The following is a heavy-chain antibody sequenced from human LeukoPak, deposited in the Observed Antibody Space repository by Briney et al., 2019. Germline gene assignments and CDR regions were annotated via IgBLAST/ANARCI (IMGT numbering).Heavy chain of an antibody. J-gene: IGHJ6*02. CDR2: ISSSSDTI. Sequence: GGSLRLSFAASGFTFSSYSINWVRQAPGKGPEWISYISSSSDTIKYADSVAGRFTISRDNSKNTLYLQMNSLRAEDTAVYYCARDFEATTVTVYGMDVWGQGTTVTVSS. D-gene: IGHD4-17*01. CDR1: GFTFSSYS. CDR3: ARDFEATTVTVYGMDV. V-gene: IGHV3-48*01.